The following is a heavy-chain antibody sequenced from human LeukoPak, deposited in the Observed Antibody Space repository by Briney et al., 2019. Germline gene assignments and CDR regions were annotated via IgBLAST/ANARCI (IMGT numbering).Heavy chain of an antibody. CDR3: AREARPITMVRGGGWFDP. CDR1: GGSISRGGYS. Sequence: SQTLSLTCAVSGGSISRGGYSWSWIRQPPGKGLEWIGYIYHSGSTYYNPSLKSRVTISVDRSKNQFSLKLSSVTAADTAVYYCAREARPITMVRGGGWFDPWGQGTLVTVSS. J-gene: IGHJ5*02. CDR2: IYHSGST. D-gene: IGHD3-10*01. V-gene: IGHV4-30-2*01.